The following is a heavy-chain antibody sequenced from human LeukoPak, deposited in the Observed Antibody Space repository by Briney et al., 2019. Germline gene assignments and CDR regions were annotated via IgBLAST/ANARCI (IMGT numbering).Heavy chain of an antibody. Sequence: GASVKVSCKASGYTFASYGISWVRQAPGQGLEWMGWIGAYNGNTNYAQELQGRVTMTTDTSTSTAYMELRSLRSDDTAVYYCARTVDYYGSGRRGYFDYWGQGTLVTVSS. D-gene: IGHD3-10*01. CDR2: IGAYNGNT. CDR3: ARTVDYYGSGRRGYFDY. V-gene: IGHV1-18*01. J-gene: IGHJ4*02. CDR1: GYTFASYG.